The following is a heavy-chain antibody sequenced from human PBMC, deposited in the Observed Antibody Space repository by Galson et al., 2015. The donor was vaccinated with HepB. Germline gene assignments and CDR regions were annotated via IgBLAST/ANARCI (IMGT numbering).Heavy chain of an antibody. CDR1: GYTFSSYG. CDR2: INAGNGNT. D-gene: IGHD3-22*01. Sequence: SVKVSCKASGYTFSSYGIHWVRQAPGQRLEWMGWINAGNGNTKYSQKLQGRVTITRDISASTAYMEMRSLRSEDTAVYYCARVDYYDTSPFDPWGQGTLVAVSS. V-gene: IGHV1-3*01. J-gene: IGHJ5*02. CDR3: ARVDYYDTSPFDP.